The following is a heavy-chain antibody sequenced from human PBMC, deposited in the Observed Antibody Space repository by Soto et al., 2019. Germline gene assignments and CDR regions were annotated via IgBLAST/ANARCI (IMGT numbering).Heavy chain of an antibody. CDR1: GFTFSSYA. Sequence: SGGSLRLSCAASGFTFSSYAMSWVRQAPGKGLEWVSAISGSGGSTYYADSVKGRFTISRDNSKNTLYLQMNSLRAEDTAVYYCATVPVVPAAIRRDYYGMDVWGQGTTVTVSS. CDR2: ISGSGGST. CDR3: ATVPVVPAAIRRDYYGMDV. J-gene: IGHJ6*02. V-gene: IGHV3-23*01. D-gene: IGHD2-2*02.